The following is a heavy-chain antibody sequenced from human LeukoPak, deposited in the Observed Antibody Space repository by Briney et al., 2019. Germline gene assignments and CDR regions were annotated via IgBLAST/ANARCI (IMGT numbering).Heavy chain of an antibody. D-gene: IGHD6-13*01. CDR3: ARDQGYSSSWSFDY. CDR1: GGSITSGGYY. CDR2: IHQSGDT. V-gene: IGHV4-30-2*01. J-gene: IGHJ4*02. Sequence: PSQTLSLTCTVSGGSITSGGYYWSWIRQPPGKGLEWIGYIHQSGDTYSNPSLKSRATVSMDRSRNQFSLNLSSVTAADTAVYYCARDQGYSSSWSFDYWGQGTLVTVSS.